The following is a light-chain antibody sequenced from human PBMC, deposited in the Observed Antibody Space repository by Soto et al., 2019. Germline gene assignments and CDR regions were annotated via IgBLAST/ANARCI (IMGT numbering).Light chain of an antibody. J-gene: IGLJ2*01. V-gene: IGLV2-14*03. CDR1: SSDFGNYNF. Sequence: QSALTQPASVSGSPGQSISISCTGTSSDFGNYNFVSWYQQIPGKAPKLMIYAVSLRPPGVSSRFSGSKSGNTASLTISGLQADDEAEYFCSSFTGSGSPYVVFGGGTKLTVL. CDR2: AVS. CDR3: SSFTGSGSPYVV.